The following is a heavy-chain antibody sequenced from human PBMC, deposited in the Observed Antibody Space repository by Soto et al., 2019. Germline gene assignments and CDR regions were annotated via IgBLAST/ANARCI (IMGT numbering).Heavy chain of an antibody. CDR1: GGSISSSSYY. D-gene: IGHD6-13*01. V-gene: IGHV4-39*01. J-gene: IGHJ6*02. CDR3: ARQTYSSSWYGSHGMDV. Sequence: QLQLQESGPGLVKPSETLSLTCTVSGGSISSSSYYWGWIRQPPGKGLEWIGSIYYSGSTYYNPSLKSRVTISVDTSKNQFSLKLSSVTAADTAVYYCARQTYSSSWYGSHGMDVWGQGTTVTVSS. CDR2: IYYSGST.